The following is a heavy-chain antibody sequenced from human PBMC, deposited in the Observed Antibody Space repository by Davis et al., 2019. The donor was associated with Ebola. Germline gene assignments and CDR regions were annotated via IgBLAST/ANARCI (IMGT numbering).Heavy chain of an antibody. CDR2: IYSGGAK. CDR1: GFTFSSYS. V-gene: IGHV3-48*02. D-gene: IGHD3-3*01. CDR3: ARVYDFPHYYMDV. Sequence: GEFLKISCAASGFTFSSYSMTWVRQAPGKGLECISYIYSGGAKYYADSVKGRFTISRDNAENSLYLQMDSLRDEDTSVYYCARVYDFPHYYMDVWGKGTTVTVSS. J-gene: IGHJ6*03.